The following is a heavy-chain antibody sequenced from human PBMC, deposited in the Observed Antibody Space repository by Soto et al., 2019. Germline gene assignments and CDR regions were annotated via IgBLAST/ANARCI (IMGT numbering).Heavy chain of an antibody. CDR3: AKDFNSGGSGYEY. CDR1: GFTFSSYG. Sequence: GGSLRLSCAASGFTFSSYGMHWVRQAPGKGLEWVAVISYDGSNKYYADSVKGRFTISRDNSKNTLYLQMNSLRVEDTAVYYCAKDFNSGGSGYEYWGQGTLVTVSS. V-gene: IGHV3-30*18. CDR2: ISYDGSNK. J-gene: IGHJ4*02. D-gene: IGHD2-15*01.